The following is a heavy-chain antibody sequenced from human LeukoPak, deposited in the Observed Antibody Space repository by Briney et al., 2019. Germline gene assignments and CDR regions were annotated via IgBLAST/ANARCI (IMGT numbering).Heavy chain of an antibody. CDR3: ARDVGGSLDY. J-gene: IGHJ4*02. CDR1: GFTFSTYW. CDR2: IKEDESAK. V-gene: IGHV3-7*01. Sequence: GRSLRLSCAASGFTFSTYWMAWVRQAPGKGLEWVANIKEDESAKHQADSVKGRFTISRDNAQNSVYLQMSSLRGEDTAVYYCARDVGGSLDYWGQGTLVTVSS. D-gene: IGHD1-26*01.